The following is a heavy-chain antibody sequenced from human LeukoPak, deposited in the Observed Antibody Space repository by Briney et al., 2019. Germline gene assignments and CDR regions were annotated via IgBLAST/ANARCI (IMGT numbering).Heavy chain of an antibody. V-gene: IGHV4-30-4*01. CDR2: IYYSGST. Sequence: PSQTLSLTCTVSGGSISSGDYYWSWIRHPPGKGLEWIGYIYYSGSTYYNPSLKSRVTISVDTSKNQFSLKLSSVTAADTAVYYCARVPGGIATLFDLWGRGTLVTVSS. J-gene: IGHJ2*01. CDR1: GGSISSGDYY. D-gene: IGHD6-6*01. CDR3: ARVPGGIATLFDL.